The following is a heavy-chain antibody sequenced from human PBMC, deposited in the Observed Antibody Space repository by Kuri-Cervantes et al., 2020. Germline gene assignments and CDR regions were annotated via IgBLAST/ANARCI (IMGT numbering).Heavy chain of an antibody. CDR2: IYYSGST. CDR3: ARDRFGELFHYYYYGMDV. J-gene: IGHJ6*02. CDR1: GGSISSGGYY. Sequence: ESLKISCTVSGGSISSGGYYWSWIRQHPGKGLEWIGSIYYSGSTYYNPSLKSRVTISVDTSKNQFSLKLSSVTAADTAVYYCARDRFGELFHYYYYGMDVWGQGTTVTVSS. V-gene: IGHV4-39*07. D-gene: IGHD3-10*01.